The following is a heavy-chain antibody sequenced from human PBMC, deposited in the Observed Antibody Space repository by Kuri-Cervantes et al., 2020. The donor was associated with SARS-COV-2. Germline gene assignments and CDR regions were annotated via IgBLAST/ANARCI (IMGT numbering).Heavy chain of an antibody. CDR2: ITWDGGST. J-gene: IGHJ4*02. D-gene: IGHD3-10*02. CDR3: AKVFGVGSNIKYFDS. CDR1: GFILDDFG. Sequence: GESLKISCATSGFILDDFGMYWVRQVPGKGLEWVSSITWDGGSTFYADSVKGRFTMSRDSSKKSLYLQMDSLTVEDTALYYCAKVFGVGSNIKYFDSWGQGTVVTVSS. V-gene: IGHV3-43D*03.